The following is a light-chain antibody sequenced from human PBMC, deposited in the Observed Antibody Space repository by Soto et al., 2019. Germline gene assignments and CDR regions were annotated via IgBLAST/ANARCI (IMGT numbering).Light chain of an antibody. Sequence: DIQMTQSPSTLSASVGDRVIITCRASQDVSQWLAWYQQKPGKAPKLLICKASQLESGVPSRFSGRGSGTEFTLTIRDLQTDDFATYFCQQYDSDSYTFGQGNKLDIK. V-gene: IGKV1-5*03. CDR1: QDVSQW. CDR2: KAS. J-gene: IGKJ2*01. CDR3: QQYDSDSYT.